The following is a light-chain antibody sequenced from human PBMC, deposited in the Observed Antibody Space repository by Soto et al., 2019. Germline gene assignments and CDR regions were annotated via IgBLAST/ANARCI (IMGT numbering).Light chain of an antibody. Sequence: DIQMTQSPSTLSASVGDRVTITCRASQNINSWLAWYQQKPGKAPKLLIYKASNLESGVPSRFSGSGSGTDFTLTISSLQSEDFAVYYCQQYNNWPITFGQGTRLEI. CDR1: QNINSW. J-gene: IGKJ5*01. CDR3: QQYNNWPIT. V-gene: IGKV1-5*03. CDR2: KAS.